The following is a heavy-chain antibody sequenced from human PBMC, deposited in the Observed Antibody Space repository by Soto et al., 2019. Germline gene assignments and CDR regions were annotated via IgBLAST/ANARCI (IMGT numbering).Heavy chain of an antibody. CDR2: MYHSGDS. Sequence: SETLSLTCAVSGGSISTDNWWSWVRQPPGKGLEWIGEMYHSGDSNFNPSLKSRVTISVDKSKNQFSMQMASVTAADTALYYCTRASASSMLRGVVINWGRGTQVTVSA. V-gene: IGHV4-4*02. CDR1: GGSISTDNW. J-gene: IGHJ4*02. CDR3: TRASASSMLRGVVIN. D-gene: IGHD3-10*01.